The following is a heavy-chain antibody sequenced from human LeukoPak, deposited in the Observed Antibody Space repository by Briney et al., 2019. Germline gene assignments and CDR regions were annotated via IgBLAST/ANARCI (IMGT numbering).Heavy chain of an antibody. D-gene: IGHD1-26*01. CDR1: GFTFSSYA. CDR2: IKADGSEK. V-gene: IGHV3-7*05. CDR3: AYRNNFEY. J-gene: IGHJ4*02. Sequence: QPGGSLRLSCAASGFTFSSYAMSWVRQPPGKGLEWVANIKADGSEKYYVDSVKGRFTISRDDAKRTVDLQMDNLRAEDTAIYYCAYRNNFEYWGQGALVTVSS.